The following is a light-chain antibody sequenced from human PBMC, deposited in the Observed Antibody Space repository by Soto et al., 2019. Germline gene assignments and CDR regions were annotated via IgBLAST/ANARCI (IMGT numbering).Light chain of an antibody. V-gene: IGKV3-15*01. Sequence: EIVMTQYPDTLSLSPGQRDTLSCRASVSVRTDLAWYQQKPGQAPRLLIYGASTRAAGVPVRFSGSGSGSEFTLTIDTLQSEDFAVYYCQQYHNWLPITFGQGTRLENK. J-gene: IGKJ5*01. CDR3: QQYHNWLPIT. CDR1: VSVRTD. CDR2: GAS.